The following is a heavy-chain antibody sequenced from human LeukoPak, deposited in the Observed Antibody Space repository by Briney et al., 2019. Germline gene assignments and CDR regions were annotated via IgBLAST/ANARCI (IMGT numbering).Heavy chain of an antibody. D-gene: IGHD6-6*01. CDR1: GYTFTSYG. J-gene: IGHJ4*02. Sequence: ASVKVSCKASGYTFTSYGISWVRQAPGQGLEWMGWISAYNGNTNYAQKLQGRVIMTTDTSTSTAYMELRSLRSDDTAVYYCARDLPYGSSDRTPFDYWGQGTLVTVSS. CDR2: ISAYNGNT. CDR3: ARDLPYGSSDRTPFDY. V-gene: IGHV1-18*01.